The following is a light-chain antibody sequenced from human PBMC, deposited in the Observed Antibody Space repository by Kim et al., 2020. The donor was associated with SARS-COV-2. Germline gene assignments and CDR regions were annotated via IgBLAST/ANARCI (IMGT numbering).Light chain of an antibody. J-gene: IGLJ3*02. Sequence: PEQTARITGSGDELPKKYAYWYQQKSGQAPVLVSYEDSKRPSGIPGRFSGSSSGTMATLTISGAQVEDEADYYCCSTDSIPNHWVFGGGTQLTVL. CDR3: CSTDSIPNHWV. CDR2: EDS. V-gene: IGLV3-10*01. CDR1: ELPKKY.